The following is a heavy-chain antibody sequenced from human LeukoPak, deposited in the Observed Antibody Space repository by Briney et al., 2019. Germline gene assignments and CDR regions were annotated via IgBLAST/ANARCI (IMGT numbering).Heavy chain of an antibody. CDR2: IFPIFGTA. J-gene: IGHJ6*03. D-gene: IGHD3-10*01. Sequence: SVEVSCKASGVTFNSYAIRWVRQAPGEGLGWVGVIFPIFGTANYAQKFQGRVTITADESTSTAYLQLSSLRAEDTAVYYCARGVSIISYYYYCMDVWGKGTTVTVSS. V-gene: IGHV1-69*01. CDR3: ARGVSIISYYYYCMDV. CDR1: GVTFNSYA.